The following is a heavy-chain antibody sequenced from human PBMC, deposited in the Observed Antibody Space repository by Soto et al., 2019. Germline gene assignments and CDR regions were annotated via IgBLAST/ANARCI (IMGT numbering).Heavy chain of an antibody. V-gene: IGHV4-59*08. CDR1: GGSISGYF. CDR3: ARLGFYDGSKRYLTDY. J-gene: IGHJ4*02. CDR2: IYYSGNT. Sequence: QVQLQESGPGLVKPSETLSLTCTVSGGSISGYFWSWIRQPQGKALEWIGYIYYSGNTKYNPYLNSRVTISVDTSQNQFSLRLTSVTAADTAIYYCARLGFYDGSKRYLTDYWGQGTLVTVSS. D-gene: IGHD3-10*01.